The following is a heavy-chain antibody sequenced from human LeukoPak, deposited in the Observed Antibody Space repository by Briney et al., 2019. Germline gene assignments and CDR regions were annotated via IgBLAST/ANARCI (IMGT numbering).Heavy chain of an antibody. J-gene: IGHJ4*02. Sequence: SXTLSXTCTVSGGSISSYYWSWIRQPPGKGLEWIGYIYYSGSTNYNPSLKSRGTISVDTSKKQFSLRLSSVNAGDTAVYYCGRVTGYVMXXYFDYWGQGTLVTVSS. CDR3: GRVTGYVMXXYFDY. V-gene: IGHV4-59*01. CDR2: IYYSGST. D-gene: IGHD6-13*01. CDR1: GGSISSYY.